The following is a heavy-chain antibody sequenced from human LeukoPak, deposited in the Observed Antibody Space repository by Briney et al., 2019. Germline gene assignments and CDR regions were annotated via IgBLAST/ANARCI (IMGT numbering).Heavy chain of an antibody. CDR1: GFVFGTHS. D-gene: IGHD2-2*01. CDR2: IGGSHPTT. CDR3: VTSTPISFSTRHRYYFDS. Sequence: GGSLRLSCAASGFVFGTHSMAWVRQAPGEGLEWVSYIGGSHPTTYYADSVKGRFTVSRDNAKNSLYLQMHSLRAEDTALYYCVTSTPISFSTRHRYYFDSWGQGAMVTVSS. J-gene: IGHJ4*02. V-gene: IGHV3-48*04.